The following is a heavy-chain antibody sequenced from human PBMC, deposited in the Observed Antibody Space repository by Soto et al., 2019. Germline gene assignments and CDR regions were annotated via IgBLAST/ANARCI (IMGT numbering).Heavy chain of an antibody. CDR3: RSSTSCYDESCVDV. CDR1: GYSISSGNY. D-gene: IGHD2-2*01. CDR2: LYHIGST. Sequence: SETLSLTCAVSGYSISSGNYWAWIRQPPGRGLEWIGSLYHIGSTHYNTSLKSRVTISVDTSKNHFSLELSSVTAADTAIYYCRSSTSCYDESCVDVWGQXTMVTASS. V-gene: IGHV4-38-2*01. J-gene: IGHJ6*02.